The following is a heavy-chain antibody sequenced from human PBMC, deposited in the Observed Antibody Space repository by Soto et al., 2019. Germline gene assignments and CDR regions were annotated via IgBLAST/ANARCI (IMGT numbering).Heavy chain of an antibody. J-gene: IGHJ5*02. V-gene: IGHV2-5*02. CDR1: GFSLTTSGVG. D-gene: IGHD4-17*01. CDR3: AHRTTTVTWWFHP. Sequence: QITLKESGPTLVKPTQTLTLTCTFSGFSLTTSGVGVGWIRQPPGKALEWLALIYWVDDKRYSPSLKSRLTLTNHTCKHHVFLTMTNMYPPDPPTYFCAHRTTTVTWWFHPWGQATPVTVSS. CDR2: IYWVDDK.